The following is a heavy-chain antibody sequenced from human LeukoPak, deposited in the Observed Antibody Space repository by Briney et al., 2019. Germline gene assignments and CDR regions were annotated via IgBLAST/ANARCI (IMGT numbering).Heavy chain of an antibody. J-gene: IGHJ6*02. D-gene: IGHD2-15*01. CDR2: INTNTGNP. V-gene: IGHV7-4-1*02. CDR3: ARVAFGGVVALYYYYGMDV. Sequence: ASVKVSCKASGYTFTSYAMNWVRQAPGQGLEWMGWINTNTGNPTYAQGFTGRFVFSLDTSASTAYLQISSLKAEDTAVYYCARVAFGGVVALYYYYGMDVWGQGTTVTVSS. CDR1: GYTFTSYA.